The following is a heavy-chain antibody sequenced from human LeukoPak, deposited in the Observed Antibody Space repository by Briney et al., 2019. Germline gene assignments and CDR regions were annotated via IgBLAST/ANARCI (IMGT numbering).Heavy chain of an antibody. CDR3: AREYYDSSGYQLYDY. D-gene: IGHD3-22*01. Sequence: GGSLRLSCAASGFTFSSYAMSWVRQAPGKGLEWVSAISGSGGSTYYADSVKGRFTISRDNSKNTLYLQMNSLRAEDTAVYYCAREYYDSSGYQLYDYWGQGTLVTVSS. CDR1: GFTFSSYA. J-gene: IGHJ4*02. V-gene: IGHV3-23*01. CDR2: ISGSGGST.